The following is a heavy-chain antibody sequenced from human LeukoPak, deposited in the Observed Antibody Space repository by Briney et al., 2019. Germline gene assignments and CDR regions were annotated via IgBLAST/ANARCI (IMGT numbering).Heavy chain of an antibody. CDR2: IYASGAS. CDR1: GGSISSRNYH. Sequence: PSQTLSLTCTLSGGSISSRNYHWNWIRQAAGKGPEWIGRIYASGASKYNPSLNGRVTISLDTSKNQFSLSLSSVTAADTAVYYCARRRVGFTVDYWSQGTLVTVSS. V-gene: IGHV4-61*02. J-gene: IGHJ4*02. CDR3: ARRRVGFTVDY. D-gene: IGHD1-26*01.